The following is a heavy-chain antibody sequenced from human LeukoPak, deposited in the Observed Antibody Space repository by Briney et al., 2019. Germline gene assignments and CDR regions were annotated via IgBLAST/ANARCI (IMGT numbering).Heavy chain of an antibody. V-gene: IGHV1-2*02. CDR3: ARGGGSGWYGRVVHYFDY. J-gene: IGHJ4*02. CDR2: INPNSGGT. CDR1: GYTFTGYY. D-gene: IGHD6-19*01. Sequence: ASVKVSCKASGYTFTGYYMHWVRQAPGQGLEWMGWINPNSGGTNYAQKFQGRVTMTRDTSISTAYMELSRLRSDDTAVYCCARGGGSGWYGRVVHYFDYWGQGTLVTVSS.